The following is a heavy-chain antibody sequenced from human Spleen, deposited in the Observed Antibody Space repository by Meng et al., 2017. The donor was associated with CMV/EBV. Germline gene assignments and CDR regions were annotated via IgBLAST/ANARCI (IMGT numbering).Heavy chain of an antibody. CDR2: IIPILGIA. D-gene: IGHD6-19*01. CDR1: GYTLTDLS. Sequence: QVQLVQAGAEVKKPGASVPVSCKGSGYTLTDLSMHWVRQAPGKGLEWMGGIIPILGIANYAQKFQGRVTITADKSTSTAYMELSSLRSEDTAVYYCARDVRITVAGTDYWGQGTLVTVSS. V-gene: IGHV1-69*10. CDR3: ARDVRITVAGTDY. J-gene: IGHJ4*02.